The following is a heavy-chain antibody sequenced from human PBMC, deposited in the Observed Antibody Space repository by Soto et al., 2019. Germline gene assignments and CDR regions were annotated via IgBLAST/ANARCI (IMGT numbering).Heavy chain of an antibody. CDR1: GFTFSSYG. CDR2: ISYDGSNK. V-gene: IGHV3-30*03. D-gene: IGHD6-6*01. J-gene: IGHJ4*02. Sequence: QVQLVESGGGVVQPGRSLRLSCAASGFTFSSYGMHWVRQAPGKGLEWVAVISYDGSNKYYADSVKGRFTISRDNSKNTLYQQMNSLRAEDTAVYYCAPHQEYSSATWGQGTLVTVSS. CDR3: APHQEYSSAT.